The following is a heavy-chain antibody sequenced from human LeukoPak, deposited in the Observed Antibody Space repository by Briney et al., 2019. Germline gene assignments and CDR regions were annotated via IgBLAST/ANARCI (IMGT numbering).Heavy chain of an antibody. J-gene: IGHJ6*03. CDR1: GGSFSGYY. CDR2: INHSRST. CDR3: ARGRDYGGNSGGYYYYYMDV. Sequence: PSETLSLTCAVYGGSFSGYYWSWIRQPPGKGLEWIGEINHSRSTNYNPSLKSRVTISVDTSKNQISLKLSSVTAADTAVYYCARGRDYGGNSGGYYYYYMDVWGKGTTVTVSS. D-gene: IGHD4-23*01. V-gene: IGHV4-34*01.